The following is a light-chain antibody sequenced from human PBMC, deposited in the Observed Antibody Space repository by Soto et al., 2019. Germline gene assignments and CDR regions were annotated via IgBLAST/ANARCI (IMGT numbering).Light chain of an antibody. V-gene: IGKV3-15*01. J-gene: IGKJ1*01. Sequence: EIVMTQSPATLSVSPGERATLSCRASQSVSSKLDWYQQKPGQAPRLLIYGASTRATGIPARFSGSGSGTEFTLTISSLQSEDFAVYYCQQYNNWPPCTFGQGTKVEIK. CDR2: GAS. CDR1: QSVSSK. CDR3: QQYNNWPPCT.